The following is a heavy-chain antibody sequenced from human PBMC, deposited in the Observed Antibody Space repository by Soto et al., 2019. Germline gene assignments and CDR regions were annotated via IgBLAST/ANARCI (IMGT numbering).Heavy chain of an antibody. D-gene: IGHD2-21*02. CDR3: AKESEAYCGGDCYSFAFDI. Sequence: EVQLLESGGGLVQPGGSLRVSCAAPGFTFSSYAMGGVRRAPGKGLGWVSAISGSGGSTYYADSGKGRFTISRDNSKNTLYLQMNSLRAEDTAVYYCAKESEAYCGGDCYSFAFDIWGQGTMVTVSS. V-gene: IGHV3-23*01. CDR1: GFTFSSYA. J-gene: IGHJ3*02. CDR2: ISGSGGST.